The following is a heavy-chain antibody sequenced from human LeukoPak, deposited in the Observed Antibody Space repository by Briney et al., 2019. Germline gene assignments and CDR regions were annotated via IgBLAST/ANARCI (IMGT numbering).Heavy chain of an antibody. J-gene: IGHJ6*03. CDR1: GYTFTSYD. CDR2: MNPNSGNT. CDR3: ARGNGVVIMDYYYYYMDV. D-gene: IGHD3-3*01. V-gene: IGHV1-8*03. Sequence: ASVKVSCKASGYTFTSYDINWVRQATGQGLEWMGWMNPNSGNTGYAQKFQGRVTITRNTSISTAYMELSSLRSEDTAVYYCARGNGVVIMDYYYYYMDVWGKGTTVTVSS.